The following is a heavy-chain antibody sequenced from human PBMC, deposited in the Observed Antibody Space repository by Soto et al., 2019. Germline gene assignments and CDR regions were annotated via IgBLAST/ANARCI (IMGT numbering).Heavy chain of an antibody. Sequence: QVQLVQSGAEVKKPGASVKVSCKASGYTFTSYGISWVRQAPGQGLEWMGWISAYNGNTNYAQKLQGRVTMTTDTSTSAAYMGMRRLRSDDTALYYCAVGGWGYYYAGMDFWGQGTTVTVSS. CDR2: ISAYNGNT. V-gene: IGHV1-18*01. CDR3: AVGGWGYYYAGMDF. D-gene: IGHD3-10*01. J-gene: IGHJ6*02. CDR1: GYTFTSYG.